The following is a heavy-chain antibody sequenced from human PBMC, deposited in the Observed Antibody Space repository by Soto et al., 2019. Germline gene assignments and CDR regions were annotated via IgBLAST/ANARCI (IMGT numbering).Heavy chain of an antibody. V-gene: IGHV1-69*13. Sequence: GXSVKVSCKASGGTFSSYAISWVRQAPGQGLEWMGGIIPIFGTANYAQKFQGRVTITADESTSTAYMELSSLRSEDTAVYYCARAVAGTFYFDYWGQGHLVTVSS. CDR1: GGTFSSYA. CDR3: ARAVAGTFYFDY. D-gene: IGHD6-19*01. CDR2: IIPIFGTA. J-gene: IGHJ4*02.